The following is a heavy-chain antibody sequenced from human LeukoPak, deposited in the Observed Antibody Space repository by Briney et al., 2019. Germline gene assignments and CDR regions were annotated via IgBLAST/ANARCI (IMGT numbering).Heavy chain of an antibody. V-gene: IGHV3-23*01. CDR1: GFAFNSYA. CDR3: AKTQWKVGATDYFDY. CDR2: INDNGGQR. J-gene: IGHJ4*02. D-gene: IGHD1-26*01. Sequence: SGGSLRLSCAASGFAFNSYAMTWVRQAPGKGLEWVSNINDNGGQRHYADSVKGRFTISRDNSKNTLFLQMDSLRAEDTAVYYCAKTQWKVGATDYFDYWGQGILVTVSS.